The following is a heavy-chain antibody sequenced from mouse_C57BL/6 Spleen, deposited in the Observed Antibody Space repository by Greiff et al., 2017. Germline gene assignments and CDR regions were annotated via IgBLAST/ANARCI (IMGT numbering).Heavy chain of an antibody. CDR1: GFTFNTYA. Sequence: EVHLVESGGGLVQPKGSLKLSCAASGFTFNTYAMHWVRQAPGKGLEWVACIRSKSSNYATYYADSVKDRFTISRDDSQSMLYLQMNNLKTEDTAMYYCVRDREGYFAYWGQGTLVTVSA. CDR3: VRDREGYFAY. CDR2: IRSKSSNYAT. J-gene: IGHJ3*01. D-gene: IGHD3-2*02. V-gene: IGHV10-3*01.